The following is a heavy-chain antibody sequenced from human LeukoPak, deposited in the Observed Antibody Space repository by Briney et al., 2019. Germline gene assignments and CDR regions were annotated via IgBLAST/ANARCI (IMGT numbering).Heavy chain of an antibody. CDR1: GFTFDDYG. CDR3: AKEKPWGLRIAAAGPLDY. V-gene: IGHV3-30*02. D-gene: IGHD6-13*01. Sequence: GSLRLSCAASGFTFDDYGMHWVRQAPGKGLEWVAFIRYDGSNKYYADSAKGRFTISRDNSKNTLYLQMNSLRAEDTAVYYCAKEKPWGLRIAAAGPLDYWGQGTLVTVSS. J-gene: IGHJ4*02. CDR2: IRYDGSNK.